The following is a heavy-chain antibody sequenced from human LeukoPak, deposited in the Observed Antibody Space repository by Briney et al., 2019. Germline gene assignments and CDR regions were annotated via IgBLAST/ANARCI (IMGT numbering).Heavy chain of an antibody. V-gene: IGHV4-59*01. J-gene: IGHJ4*02. CDR1: GGSNSGYY. CDR3: ARGREWEPKVFDY. D-gene: IGHD1-26*01. CDR2: IYYSGST. Sequence: SETLSLTCTVSGGSNSGYYWSWIRQPPGKGLEWIGYIYYSGSTNYNPSLKSRVTISVDTSKNQFSLKLSSVTAADTAVYYCARGREWEPKVFDYWGQGTLVTVSS.